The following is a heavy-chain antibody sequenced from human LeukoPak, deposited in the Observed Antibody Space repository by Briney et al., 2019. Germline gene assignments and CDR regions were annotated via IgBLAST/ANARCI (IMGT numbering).Heavy chain of an antibody. V-gene: IGHV4-34*01. D-gene: IGHD6-13*01. Sequence: PSETLSLTCAVYGGSFSGYYWSWIRQPPGKGLEWIGEINHSGSTNYNPSLKSRVTISVDTSNSQFSLRLSSVTAADTAVYYCARMSSTSDFDYWGQGTLVTVSS. CDR2: INHSGST. J-gene: IGHJ4*02. CDR1: GGSFSGYY. CDR3: ARMSSTSDFDY.